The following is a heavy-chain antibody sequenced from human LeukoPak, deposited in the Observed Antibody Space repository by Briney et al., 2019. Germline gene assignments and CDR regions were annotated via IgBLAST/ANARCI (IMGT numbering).Heavy chain of an antibody. CDR3: AREYWEVVVIAKAPDAFDI. D-gene: IGHD2-21*01. CDR2: INPNSGGT. Sequence: ASVKDSCKASGYTFTGYYMHWARQAPGQGLEWMGWINPNSGGTNYAQKFQGRVTMTRDTSISTAYMELSRLRSDDTAVYYCAREYWEVVVIAKAPDAFDIWGQGTMVTVSS. CDR1: GYTFTGYY. V-gene: IGHV1-2*02. J-gene: IGHJ3*02.